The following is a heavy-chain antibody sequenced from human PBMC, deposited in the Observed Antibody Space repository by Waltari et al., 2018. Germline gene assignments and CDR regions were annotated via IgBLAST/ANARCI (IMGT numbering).Heavy chain of an antibody. CDR1: GGSFSGYY. V-gene: IGHV4-34*01. D-gene: IGHD3-10*01. J-gene: IGHJ6*02. Sequence: QVQLQQWGAGLLKPSETLSLTCAVYGGSFSGYYWSWIRQPPGKGLEWIGEINHSVSTNYTPSLQILVTISVDTSKNQFSLKLSSVTAADTAVYYCARFLMVRGTILVHYYGMDVWGQGTTVTVSS. CDR3: ARFLMVRGTILVHYYGMDV. CDR2: INHSVST.